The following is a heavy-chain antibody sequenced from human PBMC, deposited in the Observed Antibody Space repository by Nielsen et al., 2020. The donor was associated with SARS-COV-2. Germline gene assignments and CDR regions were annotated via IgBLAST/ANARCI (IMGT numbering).Heavy chain of an antibody. CDR1: GYTFTSYA. Sequence: ASVKVSCKASGYTFTSYAMHWVRQAPGQRLEWMGWINAGNGNTKYSQKFQGRVTITRDTSASTAYMELSSLRSEDTPVYYCVSGLWSGYYYYYGMDVWGQGTTVTVSS. CDR2: INAGNGNT. CDR3: VSGLWSGYYYYYGMDV. J-gene: IGHJ6*02. D-gene: IGHD3-3*01. V-gene: IGHV1-3*01.